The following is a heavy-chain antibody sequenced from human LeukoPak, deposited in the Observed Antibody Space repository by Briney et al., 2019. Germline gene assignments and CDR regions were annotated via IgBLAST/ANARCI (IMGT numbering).Heavy chain of an antibody. D-gene: IGHD6-13*01. J-gene: IGHJ4*02. CDR2: IYYSGST. V-gene: IGHV4-59*01. Sequence: PSETLSLTCTVSGGSISSYYWSWIRQPPGKGLEWIGYIYYSGSTNYNPSLKSRVTISVDTSKNQFSLKLSSVTAADTAVYYCARVGGAGYSSSWYSYWGQGTLVTVSS. CDR1: GGSISSYY. CDR3: ARVGGAGYSSSWYSY.